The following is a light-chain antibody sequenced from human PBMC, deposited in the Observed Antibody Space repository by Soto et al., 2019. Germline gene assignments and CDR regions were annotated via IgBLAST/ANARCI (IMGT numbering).Light chain of an antibody. V-gene: IGLV1-40*01. CDR1: SSNIGATYD. Sequence: SVLTQPPSVSGAPGQRVTISCTGSSSNIGATYDVQWYQQLPGTAPKLLIYGNSNRPSGVPDRFSGSKSGTAASLAITGLQADDEADDYCQSYDSSLSAHYVFGTGTKLTVL. J-gene: IGLJ1*01. CDR3: QSYDSSLSAHYV. CDR2: GNS.